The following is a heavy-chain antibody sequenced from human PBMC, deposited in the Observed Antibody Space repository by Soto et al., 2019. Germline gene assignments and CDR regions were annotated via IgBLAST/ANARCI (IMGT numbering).Heavy chain of an antibody. J-gene: IGHJ6*02. V-gene: IGHV1-18*01. Sequence: ASVKVSCKASGYTFTSYGISWVRQAPGQGLEWMGWISAYNGNTNYAQKLQGRVTMTTDTSTSTAYMELRSLRSDDTAVYYCARPPHYYDSSGYYGPPRYYYYYGMDVWGQGTTVTVSS. CDR2: ISAYNGNT. D-gene: IGHD3-22*01. CDR3: ARPPHYYDSSGYYGPPRYYYYYGMDV. CDR1: GYTFTSYG.